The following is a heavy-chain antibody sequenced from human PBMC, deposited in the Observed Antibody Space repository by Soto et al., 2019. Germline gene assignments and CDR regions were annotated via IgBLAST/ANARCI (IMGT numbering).Heavy chain of an antibody. V-gene: IGHV4-61*01. J-gene: IGHJ3*02. CDR2: IYYSGST. D-gene: IGHD3-22*01. CDR3: ARTQGDYSDSSGYPRDI. Sequence: QVQLQESGPGLVKTSETLSLTCTVSGGSVSSGNYYWNWIRQPPGKGLEWIGYIYYSGSTNYNPSLKSRVTISVDTSKTQFSLRLTSVTAADTAVYYCARTQGDYSDSSGYPRDIWGQGTMFTVSS. CDR1: GGSVSSGNYY.